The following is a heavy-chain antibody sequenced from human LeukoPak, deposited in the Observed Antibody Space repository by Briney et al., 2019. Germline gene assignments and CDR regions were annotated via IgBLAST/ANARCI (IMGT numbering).Heavy chain of an antibody. D-gene: IGHD6-13*01. V-gene: IGHV4-59*01. Sequence: SETLSLTCTVSGGSISRNYWNWIRQPPGKGLEWIGHIYYSGSTNYNPSLKSRVTISVDTSKNQFTLKLSSVTAADTAVYYCARVAAAADTVSGMDVWGQGTTVTVSS. CDR3: ARVAAAADTVSGMDV. J-gene: IGHJ6*02. CDR2: IYYSGST. CDR1: GGSISRNY.